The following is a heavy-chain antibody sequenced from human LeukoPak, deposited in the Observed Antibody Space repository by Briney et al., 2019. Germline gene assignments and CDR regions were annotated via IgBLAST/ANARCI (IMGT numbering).Heavy chain of an antibody. V-gene: IGHV1-69*04. CDR3: AADDLYSSSSGNYYYYYMDV. Sequence: ASVKVSCKASGGTFSSYAISWVRQAPGQGLEWMGRIIPILGIANYAQKFQGRVTITADKSTSTAYMELSSLRSEDTAVYYCAADDLYSSSSGNYYYYYMDVWGKGTTVTVSS. CDR2: IIPILGIA. D-gene: IGHD6-6*01. CDR1: GGTFSSYA. J-gene: IGHJ6*03.